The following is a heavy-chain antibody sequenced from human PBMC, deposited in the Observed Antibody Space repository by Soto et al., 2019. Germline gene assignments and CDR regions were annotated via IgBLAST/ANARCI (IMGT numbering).Heavy chain of an antibody. CDR2: ISYDGRNK. V-gene: IGHV3-30*18. J-gene: IGHJ5*02. CDR1: GFTFSSYG. D-gene: IGHD3-10*01. CDR3: AKDGIDYGSGVNWFDP. Sequence: QVQLVESGGGVVQPGWSLRLSCAASGFTFSSYGMHWVCQAPGKGLEWVAVISYDGRNKYYADSVKGRFTISRDNSKNTLYLQMNSLRAEDTAVYYCAKDGIDYGSGVNWFDPWGQGTLVTVSS.